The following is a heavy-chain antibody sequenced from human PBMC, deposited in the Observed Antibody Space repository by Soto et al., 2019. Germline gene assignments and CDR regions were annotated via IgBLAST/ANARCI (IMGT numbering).Heavy chain of an antibody. CDR1: GDSISNYY. CDR3: ARDQGIASSGPFDY. D-gene: IGHD6-13*01. J-gene: IGHJ4*02. CDR2: IYHSGNT. Sequence: SETLSLTCTVSGDSISNYYWSWIRQAPGKGLEWIGFIYHSGNTNYNPSLKSRVTMSTDTSKSQFSLKLNSVTAADTAVYYCARDQGIASSGPFDYWGPGTLVTVSS. V-gene: IGHV4-59*01.